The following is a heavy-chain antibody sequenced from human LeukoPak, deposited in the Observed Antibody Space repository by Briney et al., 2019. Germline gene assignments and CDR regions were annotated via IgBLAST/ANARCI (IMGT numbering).Heavy chain of an antibody. CDR1: GGTFSSYA. J-gene: IGHJ3*02. V-gene: IGHV1-18*01. CDR2: ISAYNGNT. CDR3: AVMEYSSSSAFDI. Sequence: GSSVKVSCKASGGTFSSYAISWVRQAPGQGLEWMGWISAYNGNTNYAQKLQGRVTMTTDTSTSTAYMELRSLRSDDTAVYYCAVMEYSSSSAFDIWGQGTMVTVSS. D-gene: IGHD6-6*01.